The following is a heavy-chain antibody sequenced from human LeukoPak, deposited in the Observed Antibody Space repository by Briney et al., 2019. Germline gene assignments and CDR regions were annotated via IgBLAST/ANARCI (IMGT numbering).Heavy chain of an antibody. CDR3: ARVRGDYVNLFDP. V-gene: IGHV4-61*01. CDR1: GGSVRSGSYH. D-gene: IGHD4-17*01. Sequence: SETLSLTCTVSGGSVRSGSYHWSWIRQPPGKGLEWIGYTHYSGNTYYNPSLKSRVTISLDTSKKQFSLWLRSVTAADTAVYYCARVRGDYVNLFDPWGQGTLVIVSS. J-gene: IGHJ5*02. CDR2: THYSGNT.